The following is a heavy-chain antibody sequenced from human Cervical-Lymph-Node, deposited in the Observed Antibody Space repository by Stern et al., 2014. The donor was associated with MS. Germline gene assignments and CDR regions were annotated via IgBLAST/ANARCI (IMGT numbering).Heavy chain of an antibody. V-gene: IGHV1-69*01. Sequence: QMQLVQSGAEVKKPGSSVKVSCKASGGTFRNYALSWVRQAPGQGLEWMGVIIPVSGTATYAQKFHGRVNIIADQSTGTGVMELSSLGTEDPAVYFCAVCHPPRWGQGTMVTVSS. J-gene: IGHJ3*01. CDR2: IIPVSGTA. CDR3: AVCHPPR. CDR1: GGTFRNYA.